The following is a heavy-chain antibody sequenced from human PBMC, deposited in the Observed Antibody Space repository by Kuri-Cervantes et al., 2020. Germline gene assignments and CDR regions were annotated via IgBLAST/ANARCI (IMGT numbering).Heavy chain of an antibody. CDR1: GGSISSSSYY. CDR2: IYYSGST. J-gene: IGHJ5*02. D-gene: IGHD3-16*01. CDR3: ARDGGLSWFDP. Sequence: SETLSLTCTVSGGSISSSSYYWGWIRQPPGKGLEWIGSIYYSGSTYYNPSLKSRVTISVDTSKNQFSLKLSSVTAADTAVYYCARDGGLSWFDPWGQGTLVTVSS. V-gene: IGHV4-39*02.